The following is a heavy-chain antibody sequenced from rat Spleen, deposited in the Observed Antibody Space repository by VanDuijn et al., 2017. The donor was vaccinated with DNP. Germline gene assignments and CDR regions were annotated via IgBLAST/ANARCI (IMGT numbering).Heavy chain of an antibody. Sequence: EVQLVESGGGLVQPGNSLKLSCAASGFTFSDYVMAWVRQSPKKGLEWVATISTSGSKIYYPDSVKGRFAISRDNAESSLYLQMNSLKSEDTATYYCARGSTSIYWYFDFWGPGTMVTVSS. D-gene: IGHD3-1*01. J-gene: IGHJ1*01. CDR3: ARGSTSIYWYFDF. V-gene: IGHV5S23*01. CDR2: ISTSGSKI. CDR1: GFTFSDYV.